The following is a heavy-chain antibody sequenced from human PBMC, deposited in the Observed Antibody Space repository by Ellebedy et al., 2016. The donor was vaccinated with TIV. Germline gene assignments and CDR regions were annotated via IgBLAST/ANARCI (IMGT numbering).Heavy chain of an antibody. D-gene: IGHD3-10*01. J-gene: IGHJ6*02. CDR2: INHSGST. CDR1: GGSFSGYY. CDR3: ARGRGTMVRGVMKYYYYYGMDV. V-gene: IGHV4-34*01. Sequence: MPGGSLRLSCAVYGGSFSGYYWSWIRQPPGKGLEWIGEINHSGSTNYNPSLKSRVTISVDTSKNQFSLKLSSVNAADTAVYYCARGRGTMVRGVMKYYYYYGMDVWGQGTTVTVSS.